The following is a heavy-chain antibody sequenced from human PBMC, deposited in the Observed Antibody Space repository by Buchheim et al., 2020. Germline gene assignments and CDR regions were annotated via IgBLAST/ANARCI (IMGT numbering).Heavy chain of an antibody. CDR3: AREGDISGYHHFDY. V-gene: IGHV1-46*01. CDR2: INPIGGSA. CDR1: GYIFINYY. Sequence: QVQLVQSGAEVKKPGASVMVSCRASGYIFINYYLHWVRQAPGQGLEWMGKINPIGGSATYAQRFQGRVTMTRDTSTTTVYMDLSSLRSEDTAIYYCAREGDISGYHHFDYWGQGSL. D-gene: IGHD3-22*01. J-gene: IGHJ4*02.